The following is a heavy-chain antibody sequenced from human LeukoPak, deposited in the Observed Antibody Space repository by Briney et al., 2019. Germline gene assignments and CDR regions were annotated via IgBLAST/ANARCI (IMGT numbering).Heavy chain of an antibody. D-gene: IGHD3-10*01. CDR1: GFTFSSYG. J-gene: IGHJ5*02. CDR3: TKEGLPSGSSWSAWFDP. V-gene: IGHV3-30*18. CDR2: ISYDGSNK. Sequence: GRSLRLSCAASGFTFSSYGMHWVRQAPGKGLEWVAVISYDGSNKYYADSVKGRFTISRDNSKNTFYLRMNSLRAEDTGVYYCTKEGLPSGSSWSAWFDPWGQGTLVTVSS.